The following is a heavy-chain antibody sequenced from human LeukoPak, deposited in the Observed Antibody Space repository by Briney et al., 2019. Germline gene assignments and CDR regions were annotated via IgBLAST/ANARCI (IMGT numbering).Heavy chain of an antibody. D-gene: IGHD2-21*01. CDR3: AKQAGWGGYFYFLPFDL. CDR2: FGHNGGIT. Sequence: GGSLRLSCAASGFTFSSYSMNWVRQAPGKGLEWVSGFGHNGGITYADSVKGRFTISRDNSKNTLYLQMNSLRAEDTAVYFCAKQAGWGGYFYFLPFDLWGRGTLVTVSS. V-gene: IGHV3-23*01. CDR1: GFTFSSYS. J-gene: IGHJ4*02.